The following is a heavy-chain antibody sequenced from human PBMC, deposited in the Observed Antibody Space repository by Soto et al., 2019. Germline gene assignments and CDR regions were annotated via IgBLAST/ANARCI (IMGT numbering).Heavy chain of an antibody. CDR3: ARGSGHCNNDVCRNHYFDY. J-gene: IGHJ4*02. CDR2: INNDGSNT. V-gene: IGHV3-74*01. D-gene: IGHD2-8*01. CDR1: GFTFSSYW. Sequence: GGSLRLSCSASGFTFSSYWMHWVRQAPGKGLVWVSRINNDGSNTNYADSVRGRFTISRDTAKNTLYLQMNSLRAEDTAVYYCARGSGHCNNDVCRNHYFDYWGQGTPVTVSS.